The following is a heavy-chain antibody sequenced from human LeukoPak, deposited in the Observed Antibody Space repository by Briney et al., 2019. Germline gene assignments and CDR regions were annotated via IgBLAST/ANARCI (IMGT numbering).Heavy chain of an antibody. CDR2: INHSGST. CDR1: GGSFSGYY. Sequence: SETLSLTCAVYGGSFSGYYWSWIRQPPGKGLEWIGEINHSGSTNYNPSLKSRVTISVDTSKNQFSLKLSSVTAADTAVYYCARQRYYDGSGYLEWGQGTLLSVSS. J-gene: IGHJ1*01. D-gene: IGHD3-22*01. CDR3: ARQRYYDGSGYLE. V-gene: IGHV4-34*01.